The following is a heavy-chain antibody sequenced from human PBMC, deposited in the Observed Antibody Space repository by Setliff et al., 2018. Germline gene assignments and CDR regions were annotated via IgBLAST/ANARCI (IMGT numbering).Heavy chain of an antibody. CDR3: ARCSSWHGHYPHFNY. CDR1: GLTFSSDA. J-gene: IGHJ4*02. V-gene: IGHV3-23*03. Sequence: GGSLRLSCAASGLTFSSDAMTWVRQTPGKGLGWVSVISSDGTSIYYADSVKGRFTISRDNSKNTLYLQMNRLRAEDTAIYYCARCSSWHGHYPHFNYWGQGTLVTVSS. D-gene: IGHD6-13*01. CDR2: ISSDGTSI.